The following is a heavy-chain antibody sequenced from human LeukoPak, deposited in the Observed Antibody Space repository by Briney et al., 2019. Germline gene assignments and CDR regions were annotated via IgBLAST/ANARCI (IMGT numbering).Heavy chain of an antibody. J-gene: IGHJ3*02. CDR2: IYTSGST. CDR3: ARDVKVTMVRTPASLDAFDI. CDR1: GGSISSYY. V-gene: IGHV4-4*07. D-gene: IGHD3-10*01. Sequence: SETLSLTCTVSGGSISSYYWSWIRQPAGKGLEWIGRIYTSGSTNYNPSLKSRVTISVDTSKNQFSLKLSSVTAADTAVYYCARDVKVTMVRTPASLDAFDIWGQGTMVTVSS.